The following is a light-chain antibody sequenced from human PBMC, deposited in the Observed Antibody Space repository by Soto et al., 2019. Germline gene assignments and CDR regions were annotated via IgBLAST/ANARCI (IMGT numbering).Light chain of an antibody. V-gene: IGKV1-9*01. CDR2: AAS. Sequence: DFQMTQSPSTLSASVGDRVTITCRASQGISSFLAWYQQKPGKAPNLLMYAASTLQSGVPSRFSGGESGTEYTLTISSLQPEDSATYYCQQLYIFPLTFGQGTRLEIK. CDR3: QQLYIFPLT. CDR1: QGISSF. J-gene: IGKJ5*01.